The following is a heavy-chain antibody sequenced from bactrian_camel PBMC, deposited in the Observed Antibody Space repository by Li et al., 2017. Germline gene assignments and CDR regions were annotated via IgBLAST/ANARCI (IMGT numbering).Heavy chain of an antibody. V-gene: IGHV3S40*01. CDR3: NARLRVGDSCAGF. CDR2: ITSGGGST. J-gene: IGHJ6*01. D-gene: IGHD5*01. Sequence: DVQLVESGGGLVQPGGSLRISCEASGFTVSAYAMSWVRQAPGKGLEWVSAITSGGGSTYYADSVKGRFAISQDSAKNTVYLQMNSLKPEDTSMYYCNARLRVGDSCAGFWGQGTQVTVS. CDR1: GFTVSAYA.